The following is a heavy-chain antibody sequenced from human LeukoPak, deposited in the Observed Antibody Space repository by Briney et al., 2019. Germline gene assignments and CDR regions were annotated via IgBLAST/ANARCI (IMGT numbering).Heavy chain of an antibody. D-gene: IGHD6-6*01. V-gene: IGHV1-2*02. CDR2: ISPDSGGG. CDR3: ARDGPRIAALGEDFDY. CDR1: GYTFTDYY. Sequence: ASVKVSCKASGYTFTDYYIHWVRQAPGQGLEWMGWISPDSGGGNFAQNFEGRVTLARDTSIRTAYMEVSRLRSDDTAVYYCARDGPRIAALGEDFDYWGQGTLVTVSS. J-gene: IGHJ4*02.